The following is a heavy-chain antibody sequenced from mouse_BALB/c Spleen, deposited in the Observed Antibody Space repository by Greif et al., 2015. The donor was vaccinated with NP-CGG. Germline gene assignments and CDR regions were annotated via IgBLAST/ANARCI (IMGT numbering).Heavy chain of an antibody. CDR2: ISDGGSYT. Sequence: EVKLVESGGGLVKPGGSLKLSCAAPGFTFSDYYMYWVRQTPEKRLEWVATISDGGSYTYYPDSVKGRFTISRDNAKNNLYLQMSSLKSEDTAMYYCARDGNYWYFDVWGAGTTVTVSS. D-gene: IGHD2-1*01. CDR3: ARDGNYWYFDV. J-gene: IGHJ1*01. V-gene: IGHV5-4*02. CDR1: GFTFSDYY.